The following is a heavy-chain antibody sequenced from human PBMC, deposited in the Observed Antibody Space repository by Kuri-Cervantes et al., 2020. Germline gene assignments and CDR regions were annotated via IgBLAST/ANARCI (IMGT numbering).Heavy chain of an antibody. Sequence: SLRLSCAAPGFTFDDYAMHWVRQAPGKGLEWVSGISWNSGSIGYADSVKGRFTISRDNAKNSLYLQMNSLRAEDTALYYCAKGAYSSYFDYWGQGTLVTVSS. CDR3: AKGAYSSYFDY. V-gene: IGHV3-9*01. J-gene: IGHJ4*02. CDR2: ISWNSGSI. CDR1: GFTFDDYA. D-gene: IGHD3-16*01.